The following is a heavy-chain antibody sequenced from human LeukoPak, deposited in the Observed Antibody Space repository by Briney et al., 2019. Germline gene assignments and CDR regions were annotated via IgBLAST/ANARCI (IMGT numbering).Heavy chain of an antibody. CDR1: GGTFSSYA. Sequence: VASVKVSCKASGGTFSSYAISWVRQAPGQGLEWMGGIIPIFGTANYVQKFQGRVTITADESTSTAYMELSSLRSEDTAVYYCASSPMSYYDSSGYHDYWGQGTLVTVSS. D-gene: IGHD3-22*01. CDR2: IIPIFGTA. V-gene: IGHV1-69*13. CDR3: ASSPMSYYDSSGYHDY. J-gene: IGHJ4*02.